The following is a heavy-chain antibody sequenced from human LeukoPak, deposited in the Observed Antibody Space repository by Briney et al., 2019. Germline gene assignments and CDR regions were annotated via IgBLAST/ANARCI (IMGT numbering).Heavy chain of an antibody. CDR2: IWYDGSNK. CDR3: ARARNNYDSSGYSALDC. D-gene: IGHD3-22*01. CDR1: GLLFSSHG. V-gene: IGHV3-33*01. J-gene: IGHJ4*02. Sequence: GGSLRLSCAASSGLLFSSHGMHWVRQAPGKGLEWGAVIWYDGSNKWYADSVKGRFTISRDNSKNTLYLQMDSLRAEDTAVYYCARARNNYDSSGYSALDCWGQGTLVTVSS.